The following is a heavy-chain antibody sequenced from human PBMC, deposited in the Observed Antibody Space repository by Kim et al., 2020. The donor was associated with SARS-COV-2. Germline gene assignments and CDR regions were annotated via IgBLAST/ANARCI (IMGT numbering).Heavy chain of an antibody. Sequence: ASVKVSCKASGYTFTSYGISWVRQAPGQGLEWMGWISAYNGNTNYAQKLQGRVTKTTDTSTSTAYMALRSRRADDTAVYYCARDSPVASNWFDPWGQGTLVTVSS. CDR2: ISAYNGNT. J-gene: IGHJ5*02. D-gene: IGHD5-12*01. CDR1: GYTFTSYG. CDR3: ARDSPVASNWFDP. V-gene: IGHV1-18*01.